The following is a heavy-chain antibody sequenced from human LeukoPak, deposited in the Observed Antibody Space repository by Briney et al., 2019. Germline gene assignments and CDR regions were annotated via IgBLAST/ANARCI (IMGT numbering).Heavy chain of an antibody. Sequence: GGSLRLSCAASGFTFSSYAMHWVRQAPGKGLEWVAVISYDGSNKYYADSVKGRFTISRDNSKNTLYLQMNSLRAEDTAVYYCARGGAIRYCSGGSCYSGDYYDYWGQGTLVTVSS. CDR1: GFTFSSYA. CDR3: ARGGAIRYCSGGSCYSGDYYDY. J-gene: IGHJ4*02. CDR2: ISYDGSNK. V-gene: IGHV3-30*04. D-gene: IGHD2-15*01.